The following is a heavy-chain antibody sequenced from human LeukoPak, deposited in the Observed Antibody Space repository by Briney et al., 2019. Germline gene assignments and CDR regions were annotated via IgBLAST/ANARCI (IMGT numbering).Heavy chain of an antibody. CDR2: VSNSGSSI. J-gene: IGHJ6*03. CDR3: AKGSPPPAYYYYMDV. CDR1: GFTFSSYS. Sequence: GGSLRLSCAASGFTFSSYSMNWVRQAPGKGLEWVSYVSNSGSSIYYADSVKGRFTTSRDNAKSSLYLQMNSLRAEDTAVYYCAKGSPPPAYYYYMDVWGKGTTVTISS. V-gene: IGHV3-21*05.